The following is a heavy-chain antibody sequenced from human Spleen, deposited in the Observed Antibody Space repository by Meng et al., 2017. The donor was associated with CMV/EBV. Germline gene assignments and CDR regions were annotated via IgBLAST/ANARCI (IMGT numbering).Heavy chain of an antibody. CDR1: GFTFSSYW. V-gene: IGHV3-21*01. J-gene: IGHJ4*02. Sequence: GGSLRLSCAASGFTFSSYWMHWVRQAPGKGLEWVSSISSSSSYIYYADSVKGRFTISRDNAKNSLYLQMNSLRAEDTAVYYCARGYDSSGWSGSGYWGQGTLVTVSS. D-gene: IGHD6-19*01. CDR2: ISSSSSYI. CDR3: ARGYDSSGWSGSGY.